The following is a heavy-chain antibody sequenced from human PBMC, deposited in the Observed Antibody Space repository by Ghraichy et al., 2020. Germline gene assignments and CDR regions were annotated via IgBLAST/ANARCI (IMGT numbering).Heavy chain of an antibody. CDR1: GFTFSSYA. CDR2: ISGSGGST. CDR3: AKDWDADVIYYFDY. V-gene: IGHV3-23*01. J-gene: IGHJ4*02. Sequence: GVLRLSCAASGFTFSSYAMSWVRQAPGKGLEWVSAISGSGGSTYYADSVKGRFNLSRDNSKNTLYLQMNSLRAEDTAVYYCAKDWDADVIYYFDYWGQGTLVTVSS. D-gene: IGHD1-26*01.